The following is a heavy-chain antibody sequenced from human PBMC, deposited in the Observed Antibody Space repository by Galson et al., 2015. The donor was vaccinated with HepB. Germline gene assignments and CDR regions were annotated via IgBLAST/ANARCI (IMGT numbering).Heavy chain of an antibody. CDR2: IWFDGTEK. Sequence: SLRLSCAASGLTFTSYGMHWVRQAPGKGLERVAIIWFDGTEKYYADSVKGRFTIFRDNSKNTVSLQMNSLRAEDTAVYYCASAPGARSYYFDSWGRGTQVTVSS. CDR3: ASAPGARSYYFDS. D-gene: IGHD6-6*01. V-gene: IGHV3-33*01. J-gene: IGHJ4*02. CDR1: GLTFTSYG.